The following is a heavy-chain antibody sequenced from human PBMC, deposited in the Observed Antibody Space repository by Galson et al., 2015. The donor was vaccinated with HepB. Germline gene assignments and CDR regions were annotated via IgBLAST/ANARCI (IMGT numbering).Heavy chain of an antibody. J-gene: IGHJ6*03. CDR3: ARGRGVVVPAATGYYYYYMDV. Sequence: SVKVSCKASGYTFTSYDINWVRQATGQGLEWMGWMNPNSGNTGYAQKFQGRVTMTRNTSISTAYMELSSLRSEDTAVYYCARGRGVVVPAATGYYYYYMDVWGKGTTVTVSS. D-gene: IGHD2-2*01. CDR2: MNPNSGNT. CDR1: GYTFTSYD. V-gene: IGHV1-8*01.